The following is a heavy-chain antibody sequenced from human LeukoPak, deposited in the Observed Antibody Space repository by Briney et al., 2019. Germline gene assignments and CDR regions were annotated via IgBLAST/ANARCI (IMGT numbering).Heavy chain of an antibody. CDR2: ISGSGGST. CDR1: GFTFSSYA. V-gene: IGHV3-23*01. D-gene: IGHD2-2*02. Sequence: PGGSLRLSCAASGFTFSSYAMSWVRQAPGKGLEWVSAISGSGGSTYYADAVKGRFTISRDNSKNTLYLQMNSLRAEDTAVYYCAKRLGVVVPAAIRGRYYYYYMDVWGKGTTVTVSS. CDR3: AKRLGVVVPAAIRGRYYYYYMDV. J-gene: IGHJ6*03.